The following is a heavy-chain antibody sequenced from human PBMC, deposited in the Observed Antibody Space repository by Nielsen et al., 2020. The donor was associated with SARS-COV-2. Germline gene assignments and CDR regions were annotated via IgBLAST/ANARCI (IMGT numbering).Heavy chain of an antibody. V-gene: IGHV4/OR15-8*01. Sequence: SETLSLTCAVSGGSVSSNGWWSWIRQPPGKGLEWIGEIDHSGTATLNPSLKGRVTVSVDPSKNQFSLKMTSMTAADTAVYFCARAPDVDVLTGDYPDGFDVWGQGTGVTVSS. D-gene: IGHD3-9*01. CDR3: ARAPDVDVLTGDYPDGFDV. CDR2: IDHSGTA. J-gene: IGHJ3*01. CDR1: GGSVSSNGW.